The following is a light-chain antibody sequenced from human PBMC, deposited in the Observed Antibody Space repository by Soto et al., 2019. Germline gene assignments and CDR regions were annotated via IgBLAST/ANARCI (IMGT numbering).Light chain of an antibody. J-gene: IGKJ2*01. CDR3: QQSYTSQQT. Sequence: DIQMPQSPSSLSASVGDTVSITCRAGQTFNIYLNWYQHKPGKVPKLLIYAATALQSGVPSRFSASASGTDFTLTIINVQPEDCGTYYCQQSYTSQQTFGQGTKLEI. CDR2: AAT. V-gene: IGKV1-39*01. CDR1: QTFNIY.